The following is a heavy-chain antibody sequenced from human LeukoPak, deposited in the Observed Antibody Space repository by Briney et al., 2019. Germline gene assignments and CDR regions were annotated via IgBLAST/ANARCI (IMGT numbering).Heavy chain of an antibody. D-gene: IGHD1-1*01. Sequence: GSLRLSCAASGFTFSSYWMSRVRQAPGKGLEWIRSIYYHENTYYNSSLKSRVTISVDTSKNQFSLKLNSVTAADTAVYYCARRAYSAAYWKHFDYWGQGTLVTVSS. CDR1: GFTFSSYW. V-gene: IGHV4-39*01. J-gene: IGHJ4*02. CDR3: ARRAYSAAYWKHFDY. CDR2: IYYHENT.